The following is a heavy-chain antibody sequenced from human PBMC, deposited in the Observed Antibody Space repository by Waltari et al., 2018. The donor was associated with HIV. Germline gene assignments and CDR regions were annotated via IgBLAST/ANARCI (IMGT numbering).Heavy chain of an antibody. CDR1: GFTFSSYS. Sequence: EVQLVESGGGLVKPGGSLRLSCAASGFTFSSYSLNRVRQAPGKGLEWVSSISSSSTFIYYADSVKGRFTISRDNAKNSLYLQMNSLRAEDTAVYYCARDRQGTVTKDFDYWGQGTLVTVSS. CDR2: ISSSSTFI. J-gene: IGHJ4*02. CDR3: ARDRQGTVTKDFDY. V-gene: IGHV3-21*01. D-gene: IGHD4-17*01.